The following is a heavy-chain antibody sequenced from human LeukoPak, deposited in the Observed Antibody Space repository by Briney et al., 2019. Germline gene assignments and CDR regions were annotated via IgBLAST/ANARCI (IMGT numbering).Heavy chain of an antibody. CDR3: ARGHDYGGTRFDY. J-gene: IGHJ4*02. CDR1: GYTFTTSW. CDR2: INTDGSST. D-gene: IGHD4-23*01. Sequence: GESLKISCQGSGYTFTTSWIAWVRQVPGKGLVWVSRINTDGSSTSYADSVKGRFTISRDNAKNTLYLQMNSLRAEDTAVYYCARGHDYGGTRFDYWGQGTLVTVSS. V-gene: IGHV3-74*01.